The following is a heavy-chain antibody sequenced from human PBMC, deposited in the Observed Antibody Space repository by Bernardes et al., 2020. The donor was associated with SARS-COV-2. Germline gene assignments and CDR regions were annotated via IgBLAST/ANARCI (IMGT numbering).Heavy chain of an antibody. CDR1: GGSISSYY. D-gene: IGHD1-26*01. J-gene: IGHJ4*02. Sequence: SETLSLTCTVSGGSISSYYWSWIRQPPGKGLEWIGYIYYSGSTNYNPSLKSRVTISVDTSKNQFSLKLSSVTAADTAVYYCARDGLENRYSGSYSNYWGQGTLVTVSS. V-gene: IGHV4-59*01. CDR2: IYYSGST. CDR3: ARDGLENRYSGSYSNY.